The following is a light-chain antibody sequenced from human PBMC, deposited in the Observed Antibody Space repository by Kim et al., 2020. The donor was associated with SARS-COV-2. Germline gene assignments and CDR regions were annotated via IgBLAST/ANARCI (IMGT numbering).Light chain of an antibody. CDR2: YDS. CDR3: QVWDSSSDHPGVV. Sequence: SYELTQPPSVSVAPGKTARVTCGGNNIGSKSVHWYQQKPGQAPVLVIYYDSDRPSGIPERFSGSSSGNTATLTISRVEAGDEADYYCQVWDSSSDHPGVVLGGGTQLTVL. J-gene: IGLJ2*01. CDR1: NIGSKS. V-gene: IGLV3-21*04.